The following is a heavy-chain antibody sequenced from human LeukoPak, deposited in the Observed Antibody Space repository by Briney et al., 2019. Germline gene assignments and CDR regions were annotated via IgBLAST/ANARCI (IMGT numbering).Heavy chain of an antibody. CDR2: TFYRSKRYN. V-gene: IGHV6-1*01. Sequence: SQTLSLTCAISGDSVSSNSATWNWIRQSPSRGLEWLGRTFYRSKRYNEYAVSVKSRIIVNPDTSTNHFSLQLNSVTPEDTAVYYCARYVTGAFDIWGLGTIVTVSS. J-gene: IGHJ3*02. CDR3: ARYVTGAFDI. CDR1: GDSVSSNSAT. D-gene: IGHD2-21*02.